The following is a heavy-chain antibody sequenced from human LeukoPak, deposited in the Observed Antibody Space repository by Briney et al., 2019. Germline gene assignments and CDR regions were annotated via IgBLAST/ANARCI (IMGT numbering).Heavy chain of an antibody. J-gene: IGHJ4*02. D-gene: IGHD6-19*01. V-gene: IGHV3-23*01. CDR1: GFTFSSYA. CDR3: ANGGSIAVATPLDY. Sequence: GGSLRLSCAASGFTFSSYAMSWVRQAPGKGLVWVSGITGSRGSTYYADSVKGRFTISRDNSKNTLYLQMNSLRAEDTAVYYCANGGSIAVATPLDYWGQGTLVTVSS. CDR2: ITGSRGST.